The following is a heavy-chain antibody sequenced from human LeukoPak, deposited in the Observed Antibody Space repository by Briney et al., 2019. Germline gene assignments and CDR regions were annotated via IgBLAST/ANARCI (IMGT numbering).Heavy chain of an antibody. Sequence: GGSLRLSCAASGFTFSSSAMSWVRQAPGKGLYGVSAISGSGTGTYYADSVKGRFTISRDNSKNTLYLKMNSLRAEDTAVYYCAKEGGTGTRFDYWGQGTLVTVSS. CDR2: ISGSGTGT. CDR3: AKEGGTGTRFDY. V-gene: IGHV3-23*01. CDR1: GFTFSSSA. J-gene: IGHJ4*02. D-gene: IGHD1-7*01.